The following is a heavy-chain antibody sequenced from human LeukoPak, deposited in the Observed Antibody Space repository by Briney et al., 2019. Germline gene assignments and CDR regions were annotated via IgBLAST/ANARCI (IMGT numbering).Heavy chain of an antibody. CDR2: ISSSGNII. J-gene: IGHJ4*02. D-gene: IGHD3-10*01. CDR3: ARDYGSEYYFDY. CDR1: GFTFSSYA. V-gene: IGHV3-21*04. Sequence: GGSLRLSCAASGFTFSSYAMSWVRQAPGKGLEWVSAISSSGNIIYYADSVKGRFTISRDNAKNSLYLQMNSLRAEDTAVYYCARDYGSEYYFDYWGQGTLVTVSS.